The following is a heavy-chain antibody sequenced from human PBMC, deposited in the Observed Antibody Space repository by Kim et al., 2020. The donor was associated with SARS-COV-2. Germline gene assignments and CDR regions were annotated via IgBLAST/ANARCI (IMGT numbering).Heavy chain of an antibody. CDR3: AREVRKGYCSGGSCFSWFDP. Sequence: ASVKVSCKASGYTFTSYGISWVRQAPGQGLEWMGWISAYNGNTNYAQKLQGRVTMTTDTSTSTAHMELRSLRSDDTAVYYCAREVRKGYCSGGSCFSWFDPWGQGTLVTVSS. J-gene: IGHJ5*02. V-gene: IGHV1-18*01. CDR2: ISAYNGNT. D-gene: IGHD2-15*01. CDR1: GYTFTSYG.